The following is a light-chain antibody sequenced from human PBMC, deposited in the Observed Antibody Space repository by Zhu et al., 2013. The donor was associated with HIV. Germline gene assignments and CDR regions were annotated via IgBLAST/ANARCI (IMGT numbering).Light chain of an antibody. CDR2: GAS. Sequence: EIVLTQSPGTLSLSLGERATLSCRASPSISSTYLAWYQQKPGQAPRLLISGASTRATGIPDRFSGRGSGTDFTLIISRLEPEDFAVYYCQQYATSPVTFGQGTKVEI. CDR3: QQYATSPVT. J-gene: IGKJ1*01. V-gene: IGKV3-20*01. CDR1: PSISSTY.